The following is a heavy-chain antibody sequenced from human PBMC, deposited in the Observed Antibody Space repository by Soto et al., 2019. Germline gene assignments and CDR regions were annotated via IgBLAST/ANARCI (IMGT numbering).Heavy chain of an antibody. J-gene: IGHJ3*02. V-gene: IGHV4-4*02. D-gene: IGHD6-19*01. CDR3: AGYDSGWSNDSFDI. CDR2: IYHSGST. Sequence: QVQLQESGPGLVKPSGTLSLTCAVSSGSISSSNWWSWVRQPPGKGLEWIGEIYHSGSTNYNPSRKSRVTKSVDGSKNKFARELSSVTAADTAVYYCAGYDSGWSNDSFDIWGQGTMVTVSS. CDR1: SGSISSSNW.